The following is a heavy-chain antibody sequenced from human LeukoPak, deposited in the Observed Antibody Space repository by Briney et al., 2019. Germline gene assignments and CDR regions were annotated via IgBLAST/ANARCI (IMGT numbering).Heavy chain of an antibody. Sequence: PGGSLRLSCAASGFTFSSYWMSWVRQAPGKGLEWVANIKQDGSEKYYVDSVKGRFTVSRDNSKNALFLQMNSLTTEDTALYHCAKDSPIYCSGGSCSIDHWGQGTLVTVSP. V-gene: IGHV3-7*03. J-gene: IGHJ4*02. CDR1: GFTFSSYW. CDR3: AKDSPIYCSGGSCSIDH. D-gene: IGHD2-15*01. CDR2: IKQDGSEK.